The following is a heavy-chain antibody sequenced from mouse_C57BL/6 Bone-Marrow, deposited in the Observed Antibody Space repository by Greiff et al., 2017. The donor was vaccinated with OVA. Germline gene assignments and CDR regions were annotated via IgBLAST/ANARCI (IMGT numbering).Heavy chain of an antibody. CDR2: IDPEDGDT. CDR1: GFNIKDDY. D-gene: IGHD1-1*01. Sequence: VQLQQSGAELVRPGASVKLSCTASGFNIKDDYMHWVKQRPEQGLEWIGWIDPEDGDTEYASKFQGKATITADTSSNTAYLQLSSLTSDDTAVYYCSTVVEGYWGQGTTLTVSS. J-gene: IGHJ2*01. V-gene: IGHV14-4*01. CDR3: STVVEGY.